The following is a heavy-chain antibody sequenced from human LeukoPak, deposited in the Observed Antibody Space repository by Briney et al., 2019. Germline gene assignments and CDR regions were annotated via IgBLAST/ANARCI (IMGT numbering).Heavy chain of an antibody. D-gene: IGHD1-1*01. J-gene: IGHJ3*02. CDR3: AVGTAGAFDM. V-gene: IGHV3-30*03. CDR1: GFTFSDYG. Sequence: GGSLRPSCAASGFTFSDYGMHWVRQAPGKGLEWVAVISYDGRTKYYADSVKGRFTISRDNAKKALYLQMNSLRAEDTALYYCAVGTAGAFDMWGQGTMVTVSS. CDR2: ISYDGRTK.